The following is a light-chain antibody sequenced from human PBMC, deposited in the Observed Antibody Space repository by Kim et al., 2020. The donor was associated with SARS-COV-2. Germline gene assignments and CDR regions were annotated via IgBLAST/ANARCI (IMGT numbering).Light chain of an antibody. CDR1: SGHSSCA. V-gene: IGLV4-69*01. CDR2: LNSDGSH. Sequence: ASVKPTCTLSSGHSSCAIAWHQQQPEKGPRYLMKLNSDGSHSKGDGIPVRFSGSSSAAERYLTIASLQSEDEADYYCQTCGTDIVVFGGGTQLTVL. CDR3: QTCGTDIVV. J-gene: IGLJ2*01.